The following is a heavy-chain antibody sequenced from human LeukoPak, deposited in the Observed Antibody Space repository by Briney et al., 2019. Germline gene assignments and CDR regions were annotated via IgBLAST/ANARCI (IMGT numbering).Heavy chain of an antibody. J-gene: IGHJ6*03. D-gene: IGHD6-13*01. CDR1: GGSFSGDY. Sequence: SETLSLTCAVSGGSFSGDYWSWIRQPPGKGLEWIGEINHSGSTNYNPSLKSRVTISVDTSKNQFSLKLSSVTAADTAVYYCARGGQYSSSWYSNYYYYMDVWGKGTTVTVSS. CDR2: INHSGST. V-gene: IGHV4-34*01. CDR3: ARGGQYSSSWYSNYYYYMDV.